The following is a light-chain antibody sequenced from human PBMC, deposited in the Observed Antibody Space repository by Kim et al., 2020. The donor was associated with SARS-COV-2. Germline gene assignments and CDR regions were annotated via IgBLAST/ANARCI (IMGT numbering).Light chain of an antibody. CDR2: HAS. CDR1: QSVSTY. CDR3: KQYNNWPPIT. Sequence: EIVMTQSPAILSLSPGERATLSCRASQSVSTYLAWYQQKPGQAPRLLIYHASTRATGIPARFSGSGSGTEFSLTITSLQSEDFAVYHCKQYNNWPPITFGGGTKVDIK. V-gene: IGKV3-15*01. J-gene: IGKJ4*01.